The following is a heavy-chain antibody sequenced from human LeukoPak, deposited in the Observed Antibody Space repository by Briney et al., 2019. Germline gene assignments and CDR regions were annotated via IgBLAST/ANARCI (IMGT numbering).Heavy chain of an antibody. Sequence: PSETLSLTCTVSGGSISSSSYYWGWIRQPPGKGLEWIGSIYYSGSTYYNPSLKSRVTISVDTSKNQFSLKLSSVTAADTAVHYCARARWEWVWSSYRPGAFDIWGQGTMVTVSS. D-gene: IGHD3-16*02. V-gene: IGHV4-39*07. J-gene: IGHJ3*02. CDR3: ARARWEWVWSSYRPGAFDI. CDR2: IYYSGST. CDR1: GGSISSSSYY.